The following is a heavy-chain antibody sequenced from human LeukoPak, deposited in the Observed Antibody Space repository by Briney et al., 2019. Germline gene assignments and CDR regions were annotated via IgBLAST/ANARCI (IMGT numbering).Heavy chain of an antibody. J-gene: IGHJ4*02. Sequence: ASVKVSXKASGYTFTSYGISWVRQAPGQGLEWMGWIIAYNGNTNYAQKLQGRVTMTTDTSTSTAYMELRRLRSDDTAVYYCARENRELRSNHYWGQGTLVTVCS. D-gene: IGHD1-26*01. CDR3: ARENRELRSNHY. CDR2: IIAYNGNT. V-gene: IGHV1-18*01. CDR1: GYTFTSYG.